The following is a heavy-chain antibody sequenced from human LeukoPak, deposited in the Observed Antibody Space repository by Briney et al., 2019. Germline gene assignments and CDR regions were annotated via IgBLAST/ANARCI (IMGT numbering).Heavy chain of an antibody. CDR2: ISGSGGST. Sequence: GGSLRLSCAASGFTFSSYAMTWVRQAPGKGLEWVSPISGSGGSTYYADSVKGRFTISRDNSKNTLYLQMNSLRAEDTAAYYCAKGTTVTTPRAFDIWGQGTMVTVSS. V-gene: IGHV3-23*01. D-gene: IGHD4-17*01. CDR3: AKGTTVTTPRAFDI. CDR1: GFTFSSYA. J-gene: IGHJ3*02.